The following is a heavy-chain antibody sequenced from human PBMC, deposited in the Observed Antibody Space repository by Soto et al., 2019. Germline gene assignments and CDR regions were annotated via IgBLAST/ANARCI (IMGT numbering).Heavy chain of an antibody. CDR2: IYSGGST. CDR3: AKEGGLSGSYYISSSYYFDY. V-gene: IGHV3-66*02. D-gene: IGHD1-26*01. Sequence: GGSLRLSCTTSGFTVSSNYMSWVRQAPGKGLEWVSVIYSGGSTYYADSVKGRFTISRGNSKNTLYLQMNSLRAEDTSVYYCAKEGGLSGSYYISSSYYFDYWGQGTLVTVSS. CDR1: GFTVSSNY. J-gene: IGHJ4*02.